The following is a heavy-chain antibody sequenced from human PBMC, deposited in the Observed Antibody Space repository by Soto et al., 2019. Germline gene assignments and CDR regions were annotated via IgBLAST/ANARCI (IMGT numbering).Heavy chain of an antibody. CDR3: ARSGSAYSHYYFDF. D-gene: IGHD3-22*01. CDR1: GGSVSSGCYF. V-gene: IGHV4-61*01. CDR2: TSYSGSA. Sequence: SETLSLTCTVSGGSVSSGCYFWSWVRQPPGKELEWIGYTSYSGSANQNPSLKGRVTMSVDTSNNRFSLRLTSVTASDTAVYYCARSGSAYSHYYFDFWGQGALVTVSS. J-gene: IGHJ4*02.